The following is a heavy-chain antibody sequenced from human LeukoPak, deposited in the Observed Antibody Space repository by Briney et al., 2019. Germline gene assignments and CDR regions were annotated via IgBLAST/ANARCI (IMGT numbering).Heavy chain of an antibody. J-gene: IGHJ5*02. CDR3: ARDELRVVVPAATGVSNWFDP. V-gene: IGHV1-2*02. CDR1: GYTFTGYY. CDR2: INPNSGGT. Sequence: AASVKVSCKASGYTFTGYYMHWVRQAPGQGLEWMGWINPNSGGTNYAQKFQGRVTMTRDTSISTAYMELSRLRSDDTAVYYCARDELRVVVPAATGVSNWFDPWGQGTLVTVSS. D-gene: IGHD2-2*01.